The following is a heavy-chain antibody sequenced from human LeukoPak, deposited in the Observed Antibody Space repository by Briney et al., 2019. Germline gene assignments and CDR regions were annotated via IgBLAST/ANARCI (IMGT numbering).Heavy chain of an antibody. CDR3: AKGEGQQRLIDY. CDR1: GFTFSSYG. Sequence: GGSLRLSCAASGFTFSSYGMHWVRQAPGKGLEWVAFIRYDGSNKYYADSVKGRFTISRDDSKNTLYLQMNSLRDEDTAVYYCAKGEGQQRLIDYWGQGTLVTVSS. V-gene: IGHV3-30*02. J-gene: IGHJ4*02. D-gene: IGHD6-13*01. CDR2: IRYDGSNK.